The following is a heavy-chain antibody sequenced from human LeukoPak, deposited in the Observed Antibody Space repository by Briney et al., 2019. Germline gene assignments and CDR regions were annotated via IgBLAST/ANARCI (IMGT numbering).Heavy chain of an antibody. CDR3: ARDRLRYCSGGSCYSGGY. D-gene: IGHD2-15*01. J-gene: IGHJ4*02. CDR1: GYTFTSYG. V-gene: IGHV1-18*01. CDR2: ISAYNGNT. Sequence: ASVKVSCKASGYTFTSYGISWVRQAPGQGLEWMGWISAYNGNTNYAQKLQGRVTMTTDTSTSTAYMELRSLRSDDTAVYYCARDRLRYCSGGSCYSGGYWGQGTLVTVPS.